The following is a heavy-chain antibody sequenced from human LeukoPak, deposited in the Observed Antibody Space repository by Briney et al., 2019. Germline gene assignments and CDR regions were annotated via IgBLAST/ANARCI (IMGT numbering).Heavy chain of an antibody. V-gene: IGHV4-4*07. CDR3: ARDQXXXXXXXXXXY. CDR1: GGSISSSY. CDR2: IYTSGSA. Sequence: PSETLSLTCTVSGGSISSSYWSWIRQPAGKGLEWIGRIYTSGSANYNPSLKSRITMSVDTSKNQFSLKLSSVTAADTAAYYCARDQXXXXXXXXXXYXGXXXLVTVSS. J-gene: IGHJ4*01.